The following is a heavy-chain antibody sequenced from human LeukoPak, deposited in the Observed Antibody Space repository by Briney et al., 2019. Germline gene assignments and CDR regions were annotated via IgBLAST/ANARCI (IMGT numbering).Heavy chain of an antibody. D-gene: IGHD5-18*01. V-gene: IGHV1-3*01. J-gene: IGHJ4*02. CDR3: ARESPQRSGYSYTH. CDR1: GGTFSSDA. Sequence: ASVKVSCKASGGTFSSDAISWVRQAPGQGLEWMGWINVGNGDTKYSQRFQGRVTITRDTSASTAYMDLSSLRSEDTAVYYCARESPQRSGYSYTHWGQGSLVTVSS. CDR2: INVGNGDT.